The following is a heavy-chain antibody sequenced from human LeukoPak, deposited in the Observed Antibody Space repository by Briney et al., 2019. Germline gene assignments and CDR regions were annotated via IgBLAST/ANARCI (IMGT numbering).Heavy chain of an antibody. J-gene: IGHJ3*02. Sequence: GGSLRLSCAASGFTFSNYEMNWVRQAPGKGLEWASYISSSGSTIYDADSVKGRFTISRDNAKNSLYLQMNSLRAEDTAVYYCARDTGSGYSDGFDIWGQGTMVTVSS. D-gene: IGHD3-22*01. CDR3: ARDTGSGYSDGFDI. CDR1: GFTFSNYE. V-gene: IGHV3-48*03. CDR2: ISSSGSTI.